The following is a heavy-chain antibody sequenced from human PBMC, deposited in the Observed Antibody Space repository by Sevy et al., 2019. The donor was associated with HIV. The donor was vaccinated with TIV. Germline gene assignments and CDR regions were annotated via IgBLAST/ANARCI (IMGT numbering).Heavy chain of an antibody. Sequence: GGCLRLSCTASGFTFGDYAMSWFRQAPGKGLEWISFIRRKAYGGTTEYAASVKGRFTISRDDSISIVCLQMNSLKTEDTAQSYCTRRVTPYTVTTFDYWGQGTLVTVSS. CDR1: GFTFGDYA. CDR2: IRRKAYGGTT. V-gene: IGHV3-49*03. CDR3: TRRVTPYTVTTFDY. D-gene: IGHD4-17*01. J-gene: IGHJ4*02.